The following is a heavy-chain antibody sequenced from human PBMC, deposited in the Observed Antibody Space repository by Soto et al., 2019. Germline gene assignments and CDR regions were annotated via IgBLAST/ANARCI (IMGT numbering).Heavy chain of an antibody. Sequence: GVSVKVSCKASGYTFSNYGFSWVRQAPGQGLEWMGWISGYNGNTNYAERLQGRVTMTTDTSTSTAYMELRSLRYDDTAVYYCARIRNTRGSGWYYFDYWGQGTLVTVSS. CDR3: ARIRNTRGSGWYYFDY. V-gene: IGHV1-18*01. J-gene: IGHJ4*02. CDR1: GYTFSNYG. CDR2: ISGYNGNT. D-gene: IGHD6-19*01.